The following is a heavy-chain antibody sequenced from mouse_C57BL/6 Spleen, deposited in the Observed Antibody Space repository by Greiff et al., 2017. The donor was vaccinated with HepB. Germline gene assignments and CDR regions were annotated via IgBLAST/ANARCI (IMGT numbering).Heavy chain of an antibody. V-gene: IGHV2-9*02. CDR1: GFSLTSYG. D-gene: IGHD1-3*01. J-gene: IGHJ2*01. CDR3: ARLEDI. Sequence: VKLVESGPGLVAPSPSLSISCTVSGFSLTSYGVHWVRQPPGKGLEWLGVIWAGGSTNYNSALMYRLSISKVNSKSQVSLKMNSLQTDDTTMYYCARLEDIWGQGTTLIVSS. CDR2: IWAGGST.